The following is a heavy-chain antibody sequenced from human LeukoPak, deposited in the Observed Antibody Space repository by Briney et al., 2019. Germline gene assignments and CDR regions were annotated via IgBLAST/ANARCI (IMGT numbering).Heavy chain of an antibody. D-gene: IGHD3-22*01. CDR3: ARSSESYDSSGYYSYYFDY. J-gene: IGHJ4*02. Sequence: PSETLSLTCTVSGGSISSDYWSWIRQPPGKGLEWIGFIYYSGSTHYKPSLKSRGTISVDTSKNQYSLKLSSVTAADTAVYYCARSSESYDSSGYYSYYFDYWGQGTLVTVSS. CDR2: IYYSGST. V-gene: IGHV4-59*01. CDR1: GGSISSDY.